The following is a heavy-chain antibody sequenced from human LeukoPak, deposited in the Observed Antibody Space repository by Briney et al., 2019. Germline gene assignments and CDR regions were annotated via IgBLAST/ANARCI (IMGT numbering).Heavy chain of an antibody. Sequence: PSQTLSLTCTVSGVSISSGDYYWSWIRQPPGKGLEWIGYIYYSGSTYYNPSLKSRVTISVDTSQNQFSLKLSSVTAADTAVYYCARVGDYGGFDYWGQGTLVTVSS. CDR3: ARVGDYGGFDY. CDR2: IYYSGST. V-gene: IGHV4-30-4*01. D-gene: IGHD4-23*01. CDR1: GVSISSGDYY. J-gene: IGHJ4*02.